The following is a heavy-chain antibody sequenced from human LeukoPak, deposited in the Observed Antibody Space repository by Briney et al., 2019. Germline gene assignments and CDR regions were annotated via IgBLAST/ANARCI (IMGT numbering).Heavy chain of an antibody. CDR3: ARAYYDSSGYPDY. Sequence: GGSLRLSRAASGFTVSSNYMSWVRQAPGKGLEWVSVIYSGGSTYYADSVKGRFTISRDNSKNTLYLQMNSLRAEDTAVYYCARAYYDSSGYPDYWGQGTLVTVSS. J-gene: IGHJ4*02. D-gene: IGHD3-22*01. CDR1: GFTVSSNY. CDR2: IYSGGST. V-gene: IGHV3-66*01.